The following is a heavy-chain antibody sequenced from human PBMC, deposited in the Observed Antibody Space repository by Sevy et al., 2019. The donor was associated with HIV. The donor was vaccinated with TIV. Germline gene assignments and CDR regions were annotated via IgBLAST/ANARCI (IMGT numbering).Heavy chain of an antibody. J-gene: IGHJ4*02. CDR2: IWYDGGRK. CDR1: GFTFSAYG. CDR3: XXXXXXXXXXYAMDY. V-gene: IGHV3-33*01. D-gene: IGHD2-8*01. Sequence: GGSLRLSCAASGFTFSAYGMHWVRQAPGKGLEWVAVIWYDGGRKYYGDSIKGRFTISRDNSKDTLYLQMDSLRAEDXXXXXXXXXXXXXXXXYAMDYWGQGTLVTVSS.